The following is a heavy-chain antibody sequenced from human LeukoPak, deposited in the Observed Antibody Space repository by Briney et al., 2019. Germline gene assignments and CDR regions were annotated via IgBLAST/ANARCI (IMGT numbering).Heavy chain of an antibody. CDR2: ISDDGSNK. J-gene: IGHJ6*03. CDR3: ARYPNYYYYMDV. CDR1: GFTFSSYG. V-gene: IGHV3-30*03. Sequence: GGSLRLSCAASGFTFSSYGMHWVRQAPGKGLEWVAVISDDGSNKYYADSVKGRFTISRDNSKNTLSLQMISLRVEDTAVYYCARYPNYYYYMDVWGKGTTVTVSS.